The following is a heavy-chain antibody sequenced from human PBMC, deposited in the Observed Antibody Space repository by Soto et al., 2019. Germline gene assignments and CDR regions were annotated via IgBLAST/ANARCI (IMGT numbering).Heavy chain of an antibody. CDR2: IYPGDSDT. CDR3: ARTRSFTLGFYYDGMDV. J-gene: IGHJ6*02. Sequence: PGESLKISCQGSGYSFASYGIGWVRQMPGKDLEWMGIIYPGDSDTRYSPSFQGQVTISADKSLRTTYLQWTSLKASGTALYYCARTRSFTLGFYYDGMDVWGQGTTVTVSS. D-gene: IGHD6-6*01. CDR1: GYSFASYG. V-gene: IGHV5-51*01.